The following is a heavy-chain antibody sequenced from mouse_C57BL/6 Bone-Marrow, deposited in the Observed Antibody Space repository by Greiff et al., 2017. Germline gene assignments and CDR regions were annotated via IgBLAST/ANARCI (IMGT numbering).Heavy chain of an antibody. J-gene: IGHJ3*01. V-gene: IGHV7-3*01. D-gene: IGHD4-1*02. Sequence: EVQRVESGGGLVQPGGSLSLSCAASGFTFTDYYMSWVRQPPGKALEWLGFIRNKANGYTTEYSASVKVRFTISRDNSQSILYLQMNALRAEDSATYYCARSGVQLGPLFAYWGQGTLVTVSA. CDR1: GFTFTDYY. CDR3: ARSGVQLGPLFAY. CDR2: IRNKANGYTT.